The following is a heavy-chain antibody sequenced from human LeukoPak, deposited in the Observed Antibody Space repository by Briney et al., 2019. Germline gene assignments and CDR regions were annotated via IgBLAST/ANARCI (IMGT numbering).Heavy chain of an antibody. CDR2: INHSGST. J-gene: IGHJ4*02. V-gene: IGHV4-34*01. CDR1: GGSFSGYY. D-gene: IGHD2-15*01. CDR3: ARVMKLWAPGVPYCSGGSCYSRGVFDY. Sequence: KPSETLSLTCAVYGGSFSGYYWSWIRQPPGKGLEWIGEINHSGSTNYNPSLKSRVTISVDTSKNQFSLKLSSVTAADTAVYYCARVMKLWAPGVPYCSGGSCYSRGVFDYWGQGTLVTVSS.